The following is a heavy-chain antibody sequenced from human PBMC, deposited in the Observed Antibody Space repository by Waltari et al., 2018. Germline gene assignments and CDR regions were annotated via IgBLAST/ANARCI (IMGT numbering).Heavy chain of an antibody. D-gene: IGHD2-8*02. Sequence: QGQLQESGPGLVKPSETLSLTCTVSGHSSSSAYHRAWFRQPPGKGLEYIGGFSTVGNTYYNPSLRSRVTISVDTSKNQFSLKLRSLTAADTAVYYCATSPRGTTGPRDFESWGQGTLVSVSS. CDR1: GHSSSSAYH. CDR3: ATSPRGTTGPRDFES. CDR2: FSTVGNT. V-gene: IGHV4-38-2*02. J-gene: IGHJ4*02.